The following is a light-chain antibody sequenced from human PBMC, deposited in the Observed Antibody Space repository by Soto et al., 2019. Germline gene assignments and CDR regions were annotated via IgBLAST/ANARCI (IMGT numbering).Light chain of an antibody. J-gene: IGKJ3*01. CDR2: GAS. Sequence: DIQMTQSPSSLSASVGDRVTFICQPSHNISNYLNWYQHKQGKAPKLLIYGASNLETGVPSRFSGSGSGTDFTFTISSLQPEDIATYYCQYCDYLPLFGPGTTVDLK. V-gene: IGKV1-33*01. CDR3: QYCDYLPL. CDR1: HNISNY.